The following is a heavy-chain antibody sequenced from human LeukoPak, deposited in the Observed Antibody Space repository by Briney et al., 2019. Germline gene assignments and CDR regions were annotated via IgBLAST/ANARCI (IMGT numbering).Heavy chain of an antibody. Sequence: GGSLRLSCAASGFTFSSSAMNWVRQAPGKGLEWVSTISGSGGNTYYADSVKGRFTISRDNSKNTLYLQMNSLRAEDRAVYFCAKDVSTWSGTYFDYWGQGTLVTVSS. CDR1: GFTFSSSA. CDR2: ISGSGGNT. J-gene: IGHJ4*02. CDR3: AKDVSTWSGTYFDY. V-gene: IGHV3-23*01. D-gene: IGHD6-13*01.